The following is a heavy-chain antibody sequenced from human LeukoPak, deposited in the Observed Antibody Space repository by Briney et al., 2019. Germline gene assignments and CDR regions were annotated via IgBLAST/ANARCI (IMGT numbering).Heavy chain of an antibody. V-gene: IGHV3-74*01. CDR3: GREILEPGKTLTY. CDR1: GFTFRNYW. J-gene: IGHJ4*02. CDR2: INDDGTFT. D-gene: IGHD1-14*01. Sequence: GGSLRLSCAASGFTFRNYWMHWVRQVPGKGLVWVSRINDDGTFTTYADSVKGRFIISRDNAKNTLYLQMNSLRVEDTAVYYCGREILEPGKTLTYWGQGSLITVSS.